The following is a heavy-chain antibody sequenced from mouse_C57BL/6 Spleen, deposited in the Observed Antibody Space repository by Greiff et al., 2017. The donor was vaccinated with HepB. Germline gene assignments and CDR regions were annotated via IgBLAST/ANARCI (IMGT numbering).Heavy chain of an antibody. V-gene: IGHV1-82*01. Sequence: QVQLQQSGPELVKPGASVKISCKASGYAFSSSWMNWVKQRPGKGLEWIGRIYPGDGDTNYNGKFKGKATLTADKSSSTAYMQLSSLTSEDSAVYFCARRNYGNPFAYWGQGTLVTVSA. CDR3: ARRNYGNPFAY. J-gene: IGHJ3*01. D-gene: IGHD2-1*01. CDR2: IYPGDGDT. CDR1: GYAFSSSW.